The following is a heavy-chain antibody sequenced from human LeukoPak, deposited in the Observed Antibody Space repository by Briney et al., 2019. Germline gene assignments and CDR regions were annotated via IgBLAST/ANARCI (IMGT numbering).Heavy chain of an antibody. V-gene: IGHV1-69*13. J-gene: IGHJ6*03. CDR3: ARDGAKRREGYAHYYYYYDMDV. CDR2: IIPIFGTA. D-gene: IGHD5-24*01. Sequence: ASVKVSCKASGGTFSSYAINWVRQAPGQGLEWMGGIIPIFGTANYAQKFQGRVTITPDESSSRVYIELSSLRSEDTAVYYCARDGAKRREGYAHYYYYYDMDVWGKGTTVTIS. CDR1: GGTFSSYA.